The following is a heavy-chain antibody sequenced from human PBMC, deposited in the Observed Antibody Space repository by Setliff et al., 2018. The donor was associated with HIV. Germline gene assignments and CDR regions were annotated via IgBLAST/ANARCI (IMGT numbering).Heavy chain of an antibody. Sequence: ASVKVSCKAFGYTFSTNAIHWVRQAPGQGLEWMGWINTHSGYTNYAQNVQGRVTVTMDTSTSTAYMELRSLKSDDTAVYYCARGKTWLRFLDYWGQGTLVTGSS. D-gene: IGHD5-12*01. CDR2: INTHSGYT. V-gene: IGHV1-18*01. J-gene: IGHJ4*02. CDR1: GYTFSTNA. CDR3: ARGKTWLRFLDY.